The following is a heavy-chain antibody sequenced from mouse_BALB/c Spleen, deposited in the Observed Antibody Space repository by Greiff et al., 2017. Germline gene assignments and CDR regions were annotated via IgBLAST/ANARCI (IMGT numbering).Heavy chain of an antibody. CDR1: GFSLTGYG. D-gene: IGHD1-1*01. Sequence: VMLVESGPGLVAPSQSLSITCTVSGFSLTGYGVNWVRQPPGKGLEWLGMIWGDGSTDYNSALKSRLSISKDNSKSQVFLKMNSLQTDDTARYYCARDTPYYYGSSYYYAMDYWGQGTSVTVSS. CDR2: IWGDGST. V-gene: IGHV2-6-7*01. CDR3: ARDTPYYYGSSYYYAMDY. J-gene: IGHJ4*01.